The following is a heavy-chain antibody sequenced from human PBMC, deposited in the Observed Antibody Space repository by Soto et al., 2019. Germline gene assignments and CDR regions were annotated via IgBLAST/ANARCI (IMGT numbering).Heavy chain of an antibody. CDR1: GGSISSGDHY. CDR2: IYYSGSA. V-gene: IGHV4-30-4*01. J-gene: IGHJ3*02. D-gene: IGHD3-22*01. CDR3: ARTSYYDGPSDAFDI. Sequence: PSETLSLTCTVSGGSISSGDHYWSWIRQPPGKGLEWIGYIYYSGSAYYNPSLKSRVSISVETSKNQFSLRLRSVTAADTAVYHCARTSYYDGPSDAFDIWGQGTMVTVSS.